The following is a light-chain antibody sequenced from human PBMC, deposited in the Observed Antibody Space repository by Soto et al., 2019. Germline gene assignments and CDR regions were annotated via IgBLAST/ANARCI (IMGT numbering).Light chain of an antibody. V-gene: IGLV1-40*01. CDR1: SSNIGAGYD. Sequence: QSVLTQPPSVSGASGQRVTISCTGSSSNIGAGYDVHWYQQLPGTAPKLLIYGNSNRPSGVPDRFSGSKSGTSTSLAITGLRAEDVAVFSCQSYASSLSGYVFGTGTKVTVL. CDR3: QSYASSLSGYV. CDR2: GNS. J-gene: IGLJ1*01.